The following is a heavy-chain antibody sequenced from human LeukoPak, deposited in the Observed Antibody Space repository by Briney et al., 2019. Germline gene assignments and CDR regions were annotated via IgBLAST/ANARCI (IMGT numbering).Heavy chain of an antibody. V-gene: IGHV1-46*01. CDR3: ARGSVGDSSGYGIVDY. D-gene: IGHD3-22*01. Sequence: ASVKVSCKASGYTFTSYYMHWVRQAPGQGLEWMGIINPSDGSTSYAQKFQGRVTMTRDTSTSTVYMELSSLRSEDTAVYYCARGSVGDSSGYGIVDYWGQGTLVTVSP. CDR1: GYTFTSYY. J-gene: IGHJ4*02. CDR2: INPSDGST.